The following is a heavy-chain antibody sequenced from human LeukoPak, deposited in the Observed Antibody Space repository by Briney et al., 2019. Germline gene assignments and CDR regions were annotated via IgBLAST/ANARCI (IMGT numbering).Heavy chain of an antibody. D-gene: IGHD3-3*01. J-gene: IGHJ4*02. CDR3: ASAGITIFGVVTARQFDY. V-gene: IGHV4-34*01. CDR2: INHSGST. CDR1: GGSFSGHY. Sequence: PSETLSLTCAVYGGSFSGHYWSWIRQPPGKGLEWIGEINHSGSTNYNPSLKSRVTISVDTSKNQFSLKLSSVTAADTAVYYCASAGITIFGVVTARQFDYWGQGTLVTVSS.